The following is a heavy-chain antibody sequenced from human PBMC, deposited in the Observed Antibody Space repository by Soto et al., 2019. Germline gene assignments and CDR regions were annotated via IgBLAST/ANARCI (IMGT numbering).Heavy chain of an antibody. Sequence: QVQLVQSGAEVKKPGASVKVSCKASGYTFTSYGISWVRQAPGQGLEWMGWISAYNGNTNYAQKLQGRVTMTTDTSPSTAYMELRSLRSDYTAVYYCARDFMAGAVAGQFDYWGQGTLVTVSS. D-gene: IGHD6-19*01. CDR2: ISAYNGNT. CDR1: GYTFTSYG. CDR3: ARDFMAGAVAGQFDY. V-gene: IGHV1-18*01. J-gene: IGHJ4*02.